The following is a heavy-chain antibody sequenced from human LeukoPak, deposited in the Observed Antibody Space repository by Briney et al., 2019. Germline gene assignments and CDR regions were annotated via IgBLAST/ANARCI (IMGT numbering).Heavy chain of an antibody. CDR1: GGSISSSSYY. V-gene: IGHV4-39*07. CDR3: ARGSWTGYHHLDY. CDR2: IYHSGST. Sequence: SETLSLTCIVSGGSISSSSYYWGWIRQPPGKGLEWIGEIYHSGSTNYNPSLKSRVTISVAMSRNQFSLRLSSVTAADTAVYYCARGSWTGYHHLDYWDQGTLVTVSS. D-gene: IGHD3/OR15-3a*01. J-gene: IGHJ4*02.